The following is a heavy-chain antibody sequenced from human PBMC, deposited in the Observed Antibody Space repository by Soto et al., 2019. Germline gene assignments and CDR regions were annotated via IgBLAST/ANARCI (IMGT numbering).Heavy chain of an antibody. D-gene: IGHD2-8*01. CDR3: AKDPKSTIRFNWFDP. CDR1: GFTFSSYA. CDR2: ISGSGSGT. V-gene: IGHV3-23*01. J-gene: IGHJ5*02. Sequence: EVQLSESGGGLVQPGGSLRLSCAASGFTFSSYAMSWVRQAPGKGLEWVSGISGSGSGTYYADSVKGRFTISRDNSKKTLYLQMNSLRAEDTAIYYCAKDPKSTIRFNWFDPWGQGTLVTVSP.